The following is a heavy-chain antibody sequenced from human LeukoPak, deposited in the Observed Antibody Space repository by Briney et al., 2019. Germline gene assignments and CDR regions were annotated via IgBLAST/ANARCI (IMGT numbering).Heavy chain of an antibody. J-gene: IGHJ5*02. V-gene: IGHV3-11*01. Sequence: PGGSLRLSCAASGFTFSDYYMSWIRQAPGKGLEWVSYISSSGSTIYYADSVKGRFTISRDNAKNSLYLQMNSLRAEDTAEYYCARYSYGSFSWFDPWGQGTLVTVSS. CDR2: ISSSGSTI. CDR3: ARYSYGSFSWFDP. CDR1: GFTFSDYY. D-gene: IGHD5-18*01.